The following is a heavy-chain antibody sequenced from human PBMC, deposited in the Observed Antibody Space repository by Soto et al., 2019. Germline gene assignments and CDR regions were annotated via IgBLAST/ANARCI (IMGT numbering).Heavy chain of an antibody. CDR1: GFSLSTSGVG. CDR2: IYWNDDK. Sequence: QITLKESGPTLVKPTQTLTLTCTFSGFSLSTSGVGVGWIRQPPGKALEWLALIYWNDDKRYSPSLKSRLTITKDTYKNQVVLTMTNMDPVDTATYYCAHHSATRYAKDAFDIWGQGTMVTVSS. CDR3: AHHSATRYAKDAFDI. D-gene: IGHD2-15*01. J-gene: IGHJ3*02. V-gene: IGHV2-5*01.